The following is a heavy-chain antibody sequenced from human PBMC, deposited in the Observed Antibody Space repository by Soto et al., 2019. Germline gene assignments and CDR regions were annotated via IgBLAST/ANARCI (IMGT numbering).Heavy chain of an antibody. CDR2: IFPLTDIP. CDR3: ARGPLVVLNYFES. CDR1: GGTFRNYP. V-gene: IGHV1-69*02. Sequence: QVQLVQSGTEVKKPGSSVKVSCKASGGTFRNYPINWVRQAPGQGLEWMGSIFPLTDIPDYAQNFQARLTYYPGKATGTGLIEMWSLTSDASAKYFWARGPLVVLNYFESWGQGTLVTVSS. J-gene: IGHJ4*02.